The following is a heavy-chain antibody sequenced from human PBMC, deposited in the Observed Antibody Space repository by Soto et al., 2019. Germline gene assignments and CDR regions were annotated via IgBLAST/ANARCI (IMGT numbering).Heavy chain of an antibody. CDR3: ARDLPERPKSYYDFWSGYYTNYYYYMDV. CDR2: ISSSGSTI. D-gene: IGHD3-3*01. CDR1: GFTFSDYY. V-gene: IGHV3-11*01. Sequence: PGGSLRLSCAASGFTFSDYYMSWIRQAPGKGLEWVSYISSSGSTIYYADSVKGRFTISRDNAKNSLYLQMNSLRAEDTAVYYCARDLPERPKSYYDFWSGYYTNYYYYMDVWGKGTTVTVSS. J-gene: IGHJ6*03.